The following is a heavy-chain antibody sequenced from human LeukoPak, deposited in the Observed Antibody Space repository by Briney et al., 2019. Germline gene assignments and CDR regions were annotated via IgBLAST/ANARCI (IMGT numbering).Heavy chain of an antibody. J-gene: IGHJ4*02. D-gene: IGHD3-22*01. V-gene: IGHV4-39*07. CDR2: IYYSGST. CDR1: GGSISSSSYY. CDR3: ARARYYYDSSGYYYNLFFDY. Sequence: SETLSLTXTVSGGSISSSSYYWGWIRQPPGKGLEWIGSIYYSGSTNYNPSLKSRVTISVDTSKNQFSLKLSSVTAADTAVYYCARARYYYDSSGYYYNLFFDYWGQGTLVTVSS.